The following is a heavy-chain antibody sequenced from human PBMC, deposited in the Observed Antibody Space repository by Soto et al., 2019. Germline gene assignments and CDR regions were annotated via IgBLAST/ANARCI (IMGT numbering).Heavy chain of an antibody. CDR3: AQALHPAYYYCGMDV. D-gene: IGHD4-4*01. J-gene: IGHJ6*02. Sequence: EVQLLESGGGLVQPGGSLRLSCAASGFTFSSYAMSWVRQAPGKGLEWVSAISGSGGSTYYADSVKGRFTISRDNSKNTLYLQMNSLRAEDTAVYYCAQALHPAYYYCGMDVWGQGTTVTVSS. CDR2: ISGSGGST. V-gene: IGHV3-23*01. CDR1: GFTFSSYA.